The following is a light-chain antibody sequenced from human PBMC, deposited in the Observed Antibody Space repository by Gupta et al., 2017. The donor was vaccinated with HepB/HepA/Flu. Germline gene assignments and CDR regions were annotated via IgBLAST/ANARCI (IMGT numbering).Light chain of an antibody. CDR3: QQYYDTHPIT. CDR1: QSILVSSNSKSC. CDR2: CAS. V-gene: IGKV4-1*01. J-gene: IGKJ4*01. Sequence: DFLLTQSPDSLAVSLGESATINCKSSQSILVSSNSKSCLAWYQQKPGRPAKLLLYCASTRESGVPDRFSGSGSGTDFTLTISSLQAEDVAVYYCQQYYDTHPITFGEGTKVEIK.